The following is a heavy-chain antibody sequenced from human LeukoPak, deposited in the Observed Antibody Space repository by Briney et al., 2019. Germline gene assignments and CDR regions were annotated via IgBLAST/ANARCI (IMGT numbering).Heavy chain of an antibody. CDR3: ARGIYCSAGTCPFYFDY. CDR1: GYTFISYG. J-gene: IGHJ4*02. CDR2: ISANNGNR. D-gene: IGHD2-15*01. Sequence: ASVKVSCKASGYTFISYGISWVRQVPGQGLEWMGWISANNGNRKYVQKFQGRLTMTTDTSTSTAYMELRSLTSDDTAVYYCARGIYCSAGTCPFYFDYWGQGTLVTVSS. V-gene: IGHV1-18*01.